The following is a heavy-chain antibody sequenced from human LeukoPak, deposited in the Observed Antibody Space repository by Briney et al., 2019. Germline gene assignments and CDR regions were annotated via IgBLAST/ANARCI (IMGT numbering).Heavy chain of an antibody. CDR2: INHSGST. J-gene: IGHJ5*02. D-gene: IGHD1-14*01. CDR1: GGSFSGYY. Sequence: PSETLSLTCAVYGGSFSGYYWSWIRQPPGQGLEWVGEINHSGSTNYNPSLKSRVTISVDTSKNQFSLKLSPVTAADTAVYYCARAYRVSTYNWFDPWGQGTLVTVSS. CDR3: ARAYRVSTYNWFDP. V-gene: IGHV4-34*01.